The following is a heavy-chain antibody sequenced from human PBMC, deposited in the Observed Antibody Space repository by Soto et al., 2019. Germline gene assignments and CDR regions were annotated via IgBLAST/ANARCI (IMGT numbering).Heavy chain of an antibody. CDR1: GYTFTSYG. Sequence: QVQLVQSGAEVKKPGASVKVSCKASGYTFTSYGISWVRQAPGQGLEWMGWISAYNGNTNYAQKLQGRVTMTTDTSTSTAYMELRSLRSDDTAVYYCAGNSLSYYYDSSGYKFDPWGQGTLVTVSS. D-gene: IGHD3-22*01. CDR2: ISAYNGNT. J-gene: IGHJ5*02. V-gene: IGHV1-18*01. CDR3: AGNSLSYYYDSSGYKFDP.